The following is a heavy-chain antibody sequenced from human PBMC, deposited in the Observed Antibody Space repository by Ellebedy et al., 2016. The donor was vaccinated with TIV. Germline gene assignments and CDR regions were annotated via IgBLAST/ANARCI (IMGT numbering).Heavy chain of an antibody. J-gene: IGHJ3*02. D-gene: IGHD7-27*01. CDR2: INQDGSRI. V-gene: IGHV3-7*01. CDR1: GFTFNSYW. Sequence: GGSLRLSCAASGFTFNSYWMSWVRQAPGKGLEWVANINQDGSRIYYVDSVKGRFTISRDNAQNSLYLQLNGLRADDTAVYFCARDMAWGNERVNDAFDIWGHGTLVVVSS. CDR3: ARDMAWGNERVNDAFDI.